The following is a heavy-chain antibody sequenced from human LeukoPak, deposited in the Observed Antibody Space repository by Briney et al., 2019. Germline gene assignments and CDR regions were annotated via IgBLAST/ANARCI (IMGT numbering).Heavy chain of an antibody. D-gene: IGHD2-8*01. CDR3: AKDKSNDYGDY. J-gene: IGHJ4*02. Sequence: PGRSLRLSCAASGFTFSSYAMHWVRQAPGKGLEWVAVISYDGSNKYYADSVKGRFTISRDNSKNTLYLQMNSLRAEDTAVYYCAKDKSNDYGDYWGQGTLVTVSS. CDR1: GFTFSSYA. V-gene: IGHV3-30-3*01. CDR2: ISYDGSNK.